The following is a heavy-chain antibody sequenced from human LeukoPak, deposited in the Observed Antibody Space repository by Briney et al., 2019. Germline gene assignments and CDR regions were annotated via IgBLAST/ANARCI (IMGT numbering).Heavy chain of an antibody. V-gene: IGHV3-30*18. D-gene: IGHD6-13*01. Sequence: PGGSLRLSCAASGFTFSSYGMHWVRQAPGKGLEWVAVISYDGSNKYYADSVKGRFTISRDNSKNTLYLQMNSLRAEDTAVYYCAKDGDSSRIGDYYGMDVWGQGTTVTVSS. CDR2: ISYDGSNK. CDR3: AKDGDSSRIGDYYGMDV. J-gene: IGHJ6*02. CDR1: GFTFSSYG.